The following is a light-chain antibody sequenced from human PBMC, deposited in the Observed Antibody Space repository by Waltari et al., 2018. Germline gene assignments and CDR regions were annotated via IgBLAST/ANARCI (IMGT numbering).Light chain of an antibody. V-gene: IGLV6-57*03. CDR2: EDN. CDR3: QSYDSSNHGV. CDR1: SGSIASNY. Sequence: NFMLTQPHSVSESPGKTVTISCTRSSGSIASNYVQWYQQRPGSAPTTVIYEDNQRPPGVPDRFSGSIDSSSNSASLTISGLKTEDEADYYCQSYDSSNHGVFGGGTKLTVL. J-gene: IGLJ3*02.